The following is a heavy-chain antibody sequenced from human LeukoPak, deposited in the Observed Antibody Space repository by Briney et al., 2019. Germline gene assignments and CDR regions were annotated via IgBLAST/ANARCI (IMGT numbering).Heavy chain of an antibody. J-gene: IGHJ4*02. CDR1: GGSISSSSYY. CDR3: ARGRRDPSSGWYVY. D-gene: IGHD6-19*01. Sequence: SETLSLTCTVSGGSISSSSYYWGWIRQPPGKGLEWIGSIYYSGSTYYNPSLKSRVTISVDTSKNQFSLKLSSVTAADTAVYYCARGRRDPSSGWYVYWGQGTLVTVSS. V-gene: IGHV4-39*07. CDR2: IYYSGST.